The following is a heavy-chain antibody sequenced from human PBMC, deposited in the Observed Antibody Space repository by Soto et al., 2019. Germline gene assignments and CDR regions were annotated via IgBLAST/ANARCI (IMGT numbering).Heavy chain of an antibody. J-gene: IGHJ4*02. V-gene: IGHV1-2*02. CDR2: MNPNTGDT. D-gene: IGHD3-10*01. Sequence: QVRLVQSGAEVKRPGASVKVSCKASGYTFTGYYMYWVRQAPGQGLEWVGWMNPNTGDTNYAQRFQGRVTMTRDTSISTAYMDLSRLTSDDTAVYYCARDPGAFGEVWDIWGQGNLVTVSS. CDR3: ARDPGAFGEVWDI. CDR1: GYTFTGYY.